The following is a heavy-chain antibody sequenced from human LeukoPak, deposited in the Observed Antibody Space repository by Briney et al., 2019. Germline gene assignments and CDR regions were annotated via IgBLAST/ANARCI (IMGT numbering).Heavy chain of an antibody. CDR2: LSGNSDST. J-gene: IGHJ4*02. D-gene: IGHD1-26*01. Sequence: GGSLRLSCAASGFIFSNYVMSWGRQAPGKGLEGGSSLSGNSDSTFYADSVKGRFTISRDNSKNTLYLQMNSLRADDTAVYYCAKYMLGGTSNYDYWGQGTLVTVSS. CDR1: GFIFSNYV. V-gene: IGHV3-23*01. CDR3: AKYMLGGTSNYDY.